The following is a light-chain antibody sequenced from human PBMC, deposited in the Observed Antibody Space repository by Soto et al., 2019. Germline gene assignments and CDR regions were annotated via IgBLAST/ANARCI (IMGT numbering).Light chain of an antibody. J-gene: IGLJ2*01. V-gene: IGLV2-8*01. CDR1: SSDVGGYNY. Sequence: QSVLPQPPSASGSPGQSVTISCTGTSSDVGGYNYVSWYQQHPGKAPKLMIYEVSKRPSGVPDRFSGSKSGNTASLTVSGLQAEDEADYYCSSYAGSNNFVVFGGGTKLTVL. CDR3: SSYAGSNNFVV. CDR2: EVS.